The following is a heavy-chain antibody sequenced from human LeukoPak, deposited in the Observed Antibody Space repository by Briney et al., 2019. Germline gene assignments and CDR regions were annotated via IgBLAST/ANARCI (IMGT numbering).Heavy chain of an antibody. CDR1: GGSISSGGYY. CDR3: ARQGSGWLVYYFDY. V-gene: IGHV4-61*08. J-gene: IGHJ4*02. D-gene: IGHD6-19*01. CDR2: IYYSGST. Sequence: SETLSLTCTVSGGSISSGGYYWSWIRQPPGKGLEWIGYIYYSGSTNYNPSLKSRVTISVDTSKNQFSLKLSSVTAADTAVYYCARQGSGWLVYYFDYWGQGTLVTVSS.